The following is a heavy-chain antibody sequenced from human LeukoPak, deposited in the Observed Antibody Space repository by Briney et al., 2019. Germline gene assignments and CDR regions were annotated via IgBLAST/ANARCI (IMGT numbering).Heavy chain of an antibody. CDR3: ARRRYYGSGSHYYYYYMDV. Sequence: GASVKVSCKASGYTFTSYGISWVRQAPGQGLEWMGWISAYNGNTNNAQKLQGRVTMTTDTSTSTAYMELRSLRSDDTAVYYCARRRYYGSGSHYYYYYMDVWGKGTTVTVSS. J-gene: IGHJ6*03. CDR1: GYTFTSYG. D-gene: IGHD3-10*01. CDR2: ISAYNGNT. V-gene: IGHV1-18*01.